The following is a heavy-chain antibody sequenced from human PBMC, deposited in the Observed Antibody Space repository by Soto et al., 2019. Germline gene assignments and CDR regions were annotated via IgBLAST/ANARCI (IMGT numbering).Heavy chain of an antibody. D-gene: IGHD5-18*01. CDR3: AKDTGYNFGYPGALRYFDY. CDR2: INPNSGGT. J-gene: IGHJ4*02. V-gene: IGHV1-2*04. CDR1: GYTFTGYY. Sequence: ASVKVSCKASGYTFTGYYMHWVRQAPGQGLEWMGWINPNSGGTNYAQKFQGWVTMTRDTSISTAYMELNSLRAEDTAVYYCAKDTGYNFGYPGALRYFDYWGQGTLVTVSS.